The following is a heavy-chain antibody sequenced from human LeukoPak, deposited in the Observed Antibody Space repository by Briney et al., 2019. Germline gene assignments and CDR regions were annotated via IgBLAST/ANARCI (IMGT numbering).Heavy chain of an antibody. V-gene: IGHV3-23*01. D-gene: IGHD6-19*01. CDR1: GFTFSSYA. J-gene: IGHJ4*02. Sequence: PGGSLRLSCAASGFTFSSYAMSWVRQAPGKGLEWVSTISGSVYCADSVKGRFTISRDNSKNTLYLQMNSLSADDTAVYYCAKYSPYSSGWSYFDHWGQGTLVTVSS. CDR2: ISGSV. CDR3: AKYSPYSSGWSYFDH.